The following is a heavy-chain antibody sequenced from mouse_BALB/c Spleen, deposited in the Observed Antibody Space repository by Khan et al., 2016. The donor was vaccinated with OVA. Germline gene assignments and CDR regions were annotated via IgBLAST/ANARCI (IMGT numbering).Heavy chain of an antibody. CDR2: ILPGSGNP. D-gene: IGHD1-1*01. Sequence: QVQLQQSGAELVKPGASVKISCKATGYTFSNFWIEWVKQRPGHGLEWIGEILPGSGNPNYNEKFKGKATFTADTSSNTAYMQLSSLTSEDSAVYYCARSRYCGYAMDYWGQGTSVTVSS. CDR1: GYTFSNFW. J-gene: IGHJ4*01. V-gene: IGHV1-9*01. CDR3: ARSRYCGYAMDY.